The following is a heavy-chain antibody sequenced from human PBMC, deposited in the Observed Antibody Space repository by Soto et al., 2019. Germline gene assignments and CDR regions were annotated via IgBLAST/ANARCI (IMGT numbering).Heavy chain of an antibody. D-gene: IGHD6-25*01. CDR1: GGSISNYY. CDR3: ARESGGYDSSTRYGLDV. J-gene: IGHJ6*02. V-gene: IGHV4-4*07. CDR2: MYTSGST. Sequence: SETLSLTCTVSGGSISNYYWTWIRQPAGKGLEWIGRMYTSGSTDYNPSLKSRVTISVDRSKNQFSLNLSSVTAADTAIYYCARESGGYDSSTRYGLDVWGQGTTVTVSS.